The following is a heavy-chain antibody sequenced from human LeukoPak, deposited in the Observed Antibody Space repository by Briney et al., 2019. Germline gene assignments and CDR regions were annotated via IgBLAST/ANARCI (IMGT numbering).Heavy chain of an antibody. V-gene: IGHV1-69*05. CDR2: IIPIFGTA. D-gene: IGHD6-13*01. J-gene: IGHJ5*02. CDR3: ATHKSSSWRNNWFDP. Sequence: SVKVSCKASGGTFSSYAISWVRQAPGQGLEWMGRIIPIFGTANYAQKFQGRVTVTTDESTSTAYMELSSLRSEDTAVYYCATHKSSSWRNNWFDPWGQGTLVTVSS. CDR1: GGTFSSYA.